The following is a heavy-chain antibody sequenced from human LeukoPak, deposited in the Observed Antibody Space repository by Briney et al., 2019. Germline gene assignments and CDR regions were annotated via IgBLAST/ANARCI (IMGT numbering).Heavy chain of an antibody. CDR3: ARGKYYYDSSGYYYLDY. J-gene: IGHJ4*02. Sequence: SVKVSCKASGGSFSRYAIRWVGQAPGQGLEWMGRIMPILGIANYAQKFQGRVTITADKSTSTAYMELSSLRSEDTAVYYCARGKYYYDSSGYYYLDYWGQGTLVTVSS. V-gene: IGHV1-69*04. CDR2: IMPILGIA. D-gene: IGHD3-22*01. CDR1: GGSFSRYA.